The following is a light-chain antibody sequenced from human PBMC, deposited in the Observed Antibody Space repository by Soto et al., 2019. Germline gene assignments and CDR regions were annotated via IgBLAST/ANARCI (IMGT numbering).Light chain of an antibody. CDR3: QQANSVPPLT. CDR1: QGISSC. CDR2: AAS. V-gene: IGKV1-12*01. Sequence: DIQMTQSPSSVSASVGDRVTITCRASQGISSCLAWYQQKPGKAPKLLIYAASSLQSGVPSRFISSGSGTDFSLTISSLQPADFATDYCQQANSVPPLTFGGGTKVEIK. J-gene: IGKJ4*01.